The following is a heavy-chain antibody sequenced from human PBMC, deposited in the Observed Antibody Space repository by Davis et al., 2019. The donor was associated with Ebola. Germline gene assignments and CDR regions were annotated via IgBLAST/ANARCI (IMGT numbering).Heavy chain of an antibody. J-gene: IGHJ5*02. V-gene: IGHV3-9*01. CDR3: TQGGGYTSSWIGA. CDR1: GFTFKEYA. CDR2: VTWNSGTI. Sequence: SLKISCAASGFTFKEYAMHWVRQAPGKALEWVAGVTWNSGTIGYADAVKGRFSISRDNAKSSLCLEMNSLRPEDTALYYCTQGGGYTSSWIGAWGQGILVTVSS. D-gene: IGHD6-13*01.